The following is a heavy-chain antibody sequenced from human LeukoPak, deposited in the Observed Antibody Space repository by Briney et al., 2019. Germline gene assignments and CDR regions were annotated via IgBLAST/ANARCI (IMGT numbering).Heavy chain of an antibody. Sequence: GGSLRLSCAASGFTFSSYWMSWVRQAPGKGLEWVANIKQDGSEKYYVDSVKGRFTISRDNSKNTLYLQMNSLRAEDTAVYYCAKVTYGSGTYGAFDYWGQGTLVTVSS. CDR3: AKVTYGSGTYGAFDY. J-gene: IGHJ4*02. CDR1: GFTFSSYW. CDR2: IKQDGSEK. D-gene: IGHD3-10*01. V-gene: IGHV3-7*03.